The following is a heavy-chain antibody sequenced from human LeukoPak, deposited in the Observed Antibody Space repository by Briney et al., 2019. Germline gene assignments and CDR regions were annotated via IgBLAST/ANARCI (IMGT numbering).Heavy chain of an antibody. CDR2: ISWNSGSI. CDR3: AKVGEEYYYYYGMDV. CDR1: GFTFDDYA. J-gene: IGHJ6*02. V-gene: IGHV3-9*01. Sequence: GGSLRLSCAASGFTFDDYAMHWVRQTPGKGLEWVSGISWNSGSIGYADSVKGRFTISRDNAKNSLYLQMNSLRAEDTALYYCAKVGEEYYYYYGMDVWGQGTTVTVSS.